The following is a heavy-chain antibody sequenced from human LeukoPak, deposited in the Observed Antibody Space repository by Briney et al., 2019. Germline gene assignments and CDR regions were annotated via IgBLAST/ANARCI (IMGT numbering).Heavy chain of an antibody. CDR2: IYYSGST. CDR1: GGTISGYY. CDR3: ARQIRRQLTTVTTFFDY. V-gene: IGHV4-59*04. J-gene: IGHJ4*02. D-gene: IGHD4-17*01. Sequence: SETLSLTCTVSGGTISGYYWSWIRQPPGKGLEMIGYIYYSGSTYYNPSLKSRVTISVDTSKNQFSLKLSSVTAADTAVYYCARQIRRQLTTVTTFFDYWGQGTLVTVSS.